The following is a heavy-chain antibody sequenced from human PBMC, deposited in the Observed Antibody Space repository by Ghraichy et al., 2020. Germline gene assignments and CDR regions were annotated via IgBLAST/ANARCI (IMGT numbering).Heavy chain of an antibody. CDR3: ARDPLGVVIGAGMDV. CDR1: GFTFSSYG. CDR2: IWYDGSNK. J-gene: IGHJ6*02. V-gene: IGHV3-33*01. D-gene: IGHD3-22*01. Sequence: GGSLRLSCAASGFTFSSYGMHWVRQAPGKGLEWVAVIWYDGSNKYYEDSVKGRFTISRDNSKNTLYLQMNSLRAEDTAVYYCARDPLGVVIGAGMDVWGRGATVTVPS.